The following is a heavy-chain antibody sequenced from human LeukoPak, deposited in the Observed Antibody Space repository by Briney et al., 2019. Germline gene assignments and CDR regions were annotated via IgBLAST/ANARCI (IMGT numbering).Heavy chain of an antibody. CDR1: GFTFSSYS. Sequence: GGSLRLSCAASGFTFSSYSMNWVRQAPGKGLEWVSSISSSSSYIYYADSVKGRFTISRDNAKNSLYLQMNSLRAEDTAVYYCARDLETTVTDYYYYMDAWGKGTTVTVSS. CDR2: ISSSSSYI. D-gene: IGHD4-11*01. J-gene: IGHJ6*03. V-gene: IGHV3-21*01. CDR3: ARDLETTVTDYYYYMDA.